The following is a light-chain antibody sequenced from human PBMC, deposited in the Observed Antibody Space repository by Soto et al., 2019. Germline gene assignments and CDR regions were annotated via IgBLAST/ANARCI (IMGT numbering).Light chain of an antibody. CDR3: QQRSNWRT. CDR2: GAS. J-gene: IGKJ5*01. V-gene: IGKV3D-20*02. Sequence: ETSSTQAPGTLSLARGERATLSSRSSQSVRSWYVAWDQLKPGQAPGLLIYGASSRATGIPDRFSGSGSGTDFTLTISSLEPEDFAVYYCQQRSNWRTSSQGTRLEI. CDR1: QSVRSWY.